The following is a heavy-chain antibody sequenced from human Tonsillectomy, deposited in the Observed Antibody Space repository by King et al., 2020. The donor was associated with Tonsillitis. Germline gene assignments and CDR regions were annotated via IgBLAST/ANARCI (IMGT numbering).Heavy chain of an antibody. CDR2: IRYDGSNK. D-gene: IGHD4-17*01. Sequence: VQLVESGGGVVQPGGSLRLSCAASGFIFSGYGMHWVRQAPGKGLEWVTFIRYDGSNKYYADSVKGRFTISRDNSKNTLYLQMNSLRAEDTAVYYCAKGNGGLLRDGDYFYFDYWGQGTLVSVSS. CDR3: AKGNGGLLRDGDYFYFDY. J-gene: IGHJ4*02. V-gene: IGHV3-30*02. CDR1: GFIFSGYG.